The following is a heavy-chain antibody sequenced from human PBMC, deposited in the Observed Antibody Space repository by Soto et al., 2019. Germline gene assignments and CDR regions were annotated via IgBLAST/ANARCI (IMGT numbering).Heavy chain of an antibody. Sequence: PGGSLRLSCAASGFTFSSYGMHWVRQAPGKGLEWVAVIWYDGSNKYYADSVKGRFTISRDNSKNTLYLQMNSLRAEDTAVYYCARELVVTDDYYYYGMDVWGQGTTVTVSS. CDR3: ARELVVTDDYYYYGMDV. V-gene: IGHV3-33*01. CDR2: IWYDGSNK. J-gene: IGHJ6*02. CDR1: GFTFSSYG. D-gene: IGHD2-21*02.